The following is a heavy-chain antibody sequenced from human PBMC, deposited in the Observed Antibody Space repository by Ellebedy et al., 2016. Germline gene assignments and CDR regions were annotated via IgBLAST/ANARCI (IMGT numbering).Heavy chain of an antibody. CDR3: RQGHYADL. Sequence: GESLKISCAASGFTLHNSPMSWVRQGPGKGLEWVSTISPGSDITRLADSVKGRFTISRDNFKNSVYLRMNSLRVEDTAVYYCRQGHYADLWGQGTLVTVSS. V-gene: IGHV3-23*01. CDR1: GFTLHNSP. J-gene: IGHJ4*02. CDR2: ISPGSDIT. D-gene: IGHD4-17*01.